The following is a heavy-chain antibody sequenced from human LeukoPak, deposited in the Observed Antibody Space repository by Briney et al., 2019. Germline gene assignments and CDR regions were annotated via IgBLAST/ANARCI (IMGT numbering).Heavy chain of an antibody. J-gene: IGHJ4*02. D-gene: IGHD3-22*01. CDR3: ARASGYYYAHPDY. Sequence: GGSLRLSCAASGFTFSRYGMHWVRQAPGKGLEWVAVISYDGSNKYYADSVKGRFTISRDNSKNTLYLQMNSLRAEDTAVYYCARASGYYYAHPDYWGQGTLVTVSS. CDR1: GFTFSRYG. V-gene: IGHV3-30*19. CDR2: ISYDGSNK.